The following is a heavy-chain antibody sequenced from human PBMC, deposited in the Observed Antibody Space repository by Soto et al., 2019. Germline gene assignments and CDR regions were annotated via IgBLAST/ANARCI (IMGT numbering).Heavy chain of an antibody. Sequence: EVQLVESGGGLVQPGGSPKLSCAASGFTFSGSAMHWVRQASGKGLEWVGRIRSKANSYATAYAASVKGRFTISRDDSKNTAYLQMNSLKTEDTAVYYCTRHVSYYDFWSGLYGMDVWGQGTTVTVSS. J-gene: IGHJ6*02. CDR2: IRSKANSYAT. V-gene: IGHV3-73*02. D-gene: IGHD3-3*01. CDR3: TRHVSYYDFWSGLYGMDV. CDR1: GFTFSGSA.